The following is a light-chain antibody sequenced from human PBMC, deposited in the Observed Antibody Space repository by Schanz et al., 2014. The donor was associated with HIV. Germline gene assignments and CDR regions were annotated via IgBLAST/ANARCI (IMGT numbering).Light chain of an antibody. CDR3: QQYGTSPLT. CDR1: QSVSSY. J-gene: IGKJ4*01. V-gene: IGKV3-20*01. CDR2: GTS. Sequence: EIVLTQSPGSLSLSPGGRATLSCGASQSVSSYLAWYQQKPGQAPRLLIYGTSSRATGIPDRFSGSGSGTDFTLTISRLEPEDFAVYYCQQYGTSPLTFGGGTKVEIK.